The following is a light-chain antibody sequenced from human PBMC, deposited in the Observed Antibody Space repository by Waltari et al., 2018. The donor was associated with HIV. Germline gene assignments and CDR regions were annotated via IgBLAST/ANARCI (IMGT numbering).Light chain of an antibody. V-gene: IGLV1-44*01. CDR2: SNN. CDR1: ISHHESNP. J-gene: IGLJ3*02. CDR3: ATWDDTLSGPV. Sequence: QYVLTQPTSASGPPGQHITIPVSGNISHHESNPVIGYQQFSGAAPKLLIFSNNQHPSGVPARFSGSKSGSAASLAISGLHSDDEAIYHCATWDDTLSGPVFGGGTKLTVL.